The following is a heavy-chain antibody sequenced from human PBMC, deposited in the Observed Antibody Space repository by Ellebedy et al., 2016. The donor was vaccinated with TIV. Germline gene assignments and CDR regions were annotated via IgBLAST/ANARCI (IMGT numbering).Heavy chain of an antibody. CDR2: IYSGGGTT. V-gene: IGHV3-23*03. CDR1: GSTFSSYW. Sequence: PGGSLRPSCAASGSTFSSYWMSWVRQAPGKGLEWVSVIYSGGGTTYYVDSVKGRFTSSRDNAKNTLYLQMNSLRVEDTAVYYCARYCSGGSCYDAFDIWGQGTKVTVSS. CDR3: ARYCSGGSCYDAFDI. J-gene: IGHJ3*02. D-gene: IGHD2-15*01.